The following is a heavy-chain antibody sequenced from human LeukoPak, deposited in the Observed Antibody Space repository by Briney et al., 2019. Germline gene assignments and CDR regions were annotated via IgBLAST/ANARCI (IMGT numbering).Heavy chain of an antibody. CDR1: GYTLTNYG. V-gene: IGHV1-18*01. J-gene: IGHJ4*02. D-gene: IGHD6-13*01. CDR2: ISAYNGNT. CDR3: ARDLGHRIAAAGPNLDY. Sequence: ASVKVSCKASGYTLTNYGISWVRQAPGQGLEWMGWISAYNGNTNYEQKFQGRVTMTTDTSTSTAYMELRSLRSDDTAVYYCARDLGHRIAAAGPNLDYWGQGTLVTVS.